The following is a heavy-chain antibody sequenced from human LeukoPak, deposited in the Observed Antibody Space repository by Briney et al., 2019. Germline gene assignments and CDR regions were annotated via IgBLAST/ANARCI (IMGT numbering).Heavy chain of an antibody. D-gene: IGHD2-15*01. CDR2: INHSGST. CDR1: GGSFSGYY. Sequence: PSETLSLTCAVYGGSFSGYYWSWIRQPPGKGLEWIGEINHSGSTNYNPSLKSRVTISVDTSKNQFSLKLSSVTAADTAVYYCARGESGGSSWGQGTLVTVSS. J-gene: IGHJ5*02. CDR3: ARGESGGSS. V-gene: IGHV4-34*01.